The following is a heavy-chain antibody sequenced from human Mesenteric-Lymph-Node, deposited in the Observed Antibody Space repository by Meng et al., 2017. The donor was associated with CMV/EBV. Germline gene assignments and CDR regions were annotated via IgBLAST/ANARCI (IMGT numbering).Heavy chain of an antibody. Sequence: GGSLRLSCAASGFTFSSYWMSWVRQAPGKGLEWVANIKQDGSEKYYVDSVKGRFTISRDNSKNTLYLQMNSLRAEDTAVYYCARVSWNNADYNWFDPWGQGTLVTVSS. V-gene: IGHV3-7*01. CDR2: IKQDGSEK. D-gene: IGHD1/OR15-1a*01. CDR3: ARVSWNNADYNWFDP. J-gene: IGHJ5*02. CDR1: GFTFSSYW.